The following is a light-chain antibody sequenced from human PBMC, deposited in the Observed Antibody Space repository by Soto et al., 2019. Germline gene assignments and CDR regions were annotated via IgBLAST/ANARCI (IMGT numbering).Light chain of an antibody. Sequence: EIVMTQSPATLSVSPGERATLSCRASQSVSSNLAWYQQKPGQAPRLLIDGASTRATGIPARFSGSGSGTEFTLTISRLQSEDFAVYYSQQYNNWPPITFGQGTRLEIK. CDR3: QQYNNWPPIT. CDR1: QSVSSN. J-gene: IGKJ5*01. CDR2: GAS. V-gene: IGKV3-15*01.